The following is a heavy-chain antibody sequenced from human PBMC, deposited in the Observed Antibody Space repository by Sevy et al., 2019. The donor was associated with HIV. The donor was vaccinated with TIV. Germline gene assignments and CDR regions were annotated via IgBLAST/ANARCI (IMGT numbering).Heavy chain of an antibody. J-gene: IGHJ4*02. CDR1: GGTFTTSG. CDR3: ARGGGNGWYYFDY. CDR2: IIPILGTT. Sequence: ASVKVSCKASGGTFTTSGISWVQQVPGQGLEWMGGIIPILGTTNYAQRFQYRVTITADESTKTAYMELSSLRSEDTAVYYCARGGGNGWYYFDYWGQATSVTVSS. V-gene: IGHV1-69*13. D-gene: IGHD6-19*01.